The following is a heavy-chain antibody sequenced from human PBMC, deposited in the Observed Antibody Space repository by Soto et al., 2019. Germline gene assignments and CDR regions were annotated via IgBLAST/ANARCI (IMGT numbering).Heavy chain of an antibody. D-gene: IGHD3-22*01. J-gene: IGHJ6*02. CDR2: INPNSGGT. V-gene: IGHV1-2*02. CDR1: GYTFTGYY. Sequence: ASVKVSCKASGYTFTGYYMHWVRQAPGQGLEWMGWINPNSGGTNYAQKSQGRVTMTRDTSISTAYMELSRLRSDDTAVYYCARDYYDSSGGYYYYGMDVWGQGTTVTVSS. CDR3: ARDYYDSSGGYYYYGMDV.